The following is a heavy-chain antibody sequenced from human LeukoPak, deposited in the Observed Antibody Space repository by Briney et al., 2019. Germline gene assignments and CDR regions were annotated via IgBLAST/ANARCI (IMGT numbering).Heavy chain of an antibody. D-gene: IGHD6-19*01. Sequence: GGSLRLSCAASGFTFSSYWMHWVRQAPGKGLVWVSRINSDGSSTIYADSVKGRFTISRDNAKNTLYQQMNSLRAEDTAVYYCAREVAVAAFDIWGQGTMVTVSS. J-gene: IGHJ3*02. CDR2: INSDGSST. CDR3: AREVAVAAFDI. V-gene: IGHV3-74*01. CDR1: GFTFSSYW.